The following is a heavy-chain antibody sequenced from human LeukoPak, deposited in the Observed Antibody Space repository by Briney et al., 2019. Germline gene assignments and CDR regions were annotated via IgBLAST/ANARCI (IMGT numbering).Heavy chain of an antibody. CDR1: GFTFSSYA. J-gene: IGHJ3*02. CDR2: ISGSGGST. V-gene: IGHV3-23*01. D-gene: IGHD3-3*01. CDR3: ATSTYYDFWSGYYPDAFDI. Sequence: GGSLRLSCAASGFTFSSYAMSWVRQAPGKGLEWVSAISGSGGSTYCADSVKGRFTISRDNSKNTLYLQMNSLRAEDTAVYYCATSTYYDFWSGYYPDAFDIWGQGTMVTVSS.